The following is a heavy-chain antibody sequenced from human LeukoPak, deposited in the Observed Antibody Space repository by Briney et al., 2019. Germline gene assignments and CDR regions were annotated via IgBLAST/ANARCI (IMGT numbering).Heavy chain of an antibody. CDR3: AKAFTTVDPRYY. CDR1: DYTFSSYG. J-gene: IGHJ4*02. V-gene: IGHV1-18*01. Sequence: GASVKVSCKASDYTFSSYGISWVRQAPGQGLEWMGWISGYNGNTNYAQKVQGRVTMTTDTSTSTAYMELRSLRAEDTAVYYCAKAFTTVDPRYYWGQGTLVTVSS. D-gene: IGHD4-23*01. CDR2: ISGYNGNT.